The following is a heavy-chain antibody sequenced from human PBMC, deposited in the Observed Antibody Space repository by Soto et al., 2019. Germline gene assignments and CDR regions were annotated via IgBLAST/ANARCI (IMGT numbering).Heavy chain of an antibody. CDR2: ISSSSSYI. J-gene: IGHJ4*01. V-gene: IGHV3-21*01. D-gene: IGHD6-13*01. CDR1: GFTFSSYS. CDR3: AAPAGYSSSWSY. Sequence: EVQLVESGGGLVKPGGSLRLSCAASGFTFSSYSMNWVRQAPGKGLEWVSSISSSSSYIYYADSVKGRFTISRDNAKNSRYRQMNSLRAEDTAVYYCAAPAGYSSSWSYWGQEPWSPSPQ.